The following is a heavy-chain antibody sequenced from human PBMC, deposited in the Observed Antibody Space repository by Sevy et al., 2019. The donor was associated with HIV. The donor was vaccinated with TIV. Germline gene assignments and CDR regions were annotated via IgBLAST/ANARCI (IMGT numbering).Heavy chain of an antibody. CDR3: ARHGAVQLAFGMDV. J-gene: IGHJ6*02. CDR1: GGGVSSGRYY. D-gene: IGHD1-1*01. V-gene: IGHV4-61*03. CDR2: FYDSGRT. Sequence: SETLSLTCTVSGGGVSSGRYYWSRIRQPPGKGREWIGYFYDSGRTKYNPSLKSRVTIAVDMSKNLFSLKLTSVTAADTAVYYCARHGAVQLAFGMDVWGQGTRVTVSS.